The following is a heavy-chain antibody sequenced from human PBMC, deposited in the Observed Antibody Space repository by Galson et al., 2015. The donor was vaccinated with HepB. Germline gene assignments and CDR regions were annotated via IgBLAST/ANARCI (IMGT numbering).Heavy chain of an antibody. CDR3: AKDGVPQTAMVTAYYYHGMGV. J-gene: IGHJ6*02. CDR2: ISYDGSNK. CDR1: GFTFSSYG. V-gene: IGHV3-30*18. D-gene: IGHD5-18*01. Sequence: SLRLSCAASGFTFSSYGMHWIRQAPGKGLEWVAVISYDGSNKYYADSVKGRFTISRDNAKNTLYLHMNSLRAEDTAVYYCAKDGVPQTAMVTAYYYHGMGVWCQVTTFTVSS.